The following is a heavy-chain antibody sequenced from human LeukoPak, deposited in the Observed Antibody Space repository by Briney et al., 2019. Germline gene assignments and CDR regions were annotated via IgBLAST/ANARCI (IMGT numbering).Heavy chain of an antibody. CDR1: GYTFTSYG. J-gene: IGHJ4*02. CDR3: AREKIAVAANFDY. CDR2: INPNSGGT. D-gene: IGHD6-19*01. Sequence: ASVKVSCEASGYTFTSYGINWVRQAPGQGLEWMGWINPNSGGTNYAQKFQGRVTMTRDTSISTAYMELSRLRSDDTAVYYCAREKIAVAANFDYWGQGTLVTVSS. V-gene: IGHV1-2*02.